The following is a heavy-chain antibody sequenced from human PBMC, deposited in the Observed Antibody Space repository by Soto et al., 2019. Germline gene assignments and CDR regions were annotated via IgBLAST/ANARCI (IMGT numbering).Heavy chain of an antibody. V-gene: IGHV4-31*03. Sequence: SETLSLTCTVSGDSINSGTSFWSWIRQHPGKGLEWIGNVYYSGSSYYNPSLKSRVTISVDTTKNQFSLQLRSVTAADTAIFYCAKLSCTSTTCYFPGWFDPWGQGTLVSVSS. D-gene: IGHD2-21*01. CDR1: GDSINSGTSF. J-gene: IGHJ5*02. CDR2: VYYSGSS. CDR3: AKLSCTSTTCYFPGWFDP.